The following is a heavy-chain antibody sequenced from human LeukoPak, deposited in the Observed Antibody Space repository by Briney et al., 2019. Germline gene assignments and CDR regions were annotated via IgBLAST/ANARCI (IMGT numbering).Heavy chain of an antibody. D-gene: IGHD3-9*01. Sequence: GGSLRLSCAASGFTFSSYAMSWVRQAPGKGLEWVSAISGSGGSTYYADSVKGRFTISRDNSKNTLYLQMNSLRAEDTALYHCARESDYDILTGYPYYFDYWGQGTLVTVSS. J-gene: IGHJ4*02. CDR2: ISGSGGST. V-gene: IGHV3-23*01. CDR1: GFTFSSYA. CDR3: ARESDYDILTGYPYYFDY.